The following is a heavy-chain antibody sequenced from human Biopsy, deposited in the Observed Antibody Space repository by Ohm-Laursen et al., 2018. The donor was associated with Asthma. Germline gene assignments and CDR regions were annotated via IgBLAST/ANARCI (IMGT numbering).Heavy chain of an antibody. Sequence: SDTLSLTCRVSGGYTGSSDHHWAWIRQAPGKGLEWIGFVFWSGSTHYSRSLERRVSISIDTATNEFSMKLWSVTPAVTAVYFCARVVSYGDIYFGIDVWGPGNTVAVS. CDR3: ARVVSYGDIYFGIDV. CDR2: VFWSGST. V-gene: IGHV4-30-4*02. CDR1: GGYTGSSDHH. D-gene: IGHD4-17*01. J-gene: IGHJ6*02.